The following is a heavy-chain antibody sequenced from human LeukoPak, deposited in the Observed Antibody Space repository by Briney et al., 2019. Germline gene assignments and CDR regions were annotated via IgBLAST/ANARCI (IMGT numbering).Heavy chain of an antibody. J-gene: IGHJ4*02. CDR3: AREYSSGWSGAGY. CDR1: GGSFSGYY. D-gene: IGHD6-19*01. V-gene: IGHV4-34*01. CDR2: INHSGST. Sequence: SETLSLTCAVYGGSFSGYYWSWIRQPPGKGLEWIGEINHSGSTNYNPSLKSRVTISVDTSKNQFSLKLSSVTAADTAVYYCAREYSSGWSGAGYWGQGTLVTVSS.